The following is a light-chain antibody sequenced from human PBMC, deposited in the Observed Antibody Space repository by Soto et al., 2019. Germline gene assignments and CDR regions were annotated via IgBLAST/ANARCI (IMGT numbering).Light chain of an antibody. J-gene: IGKJ1*01. CDR3: QQYGSSPRT. V-gene: IGKV3-20*01. CDR2: GAS. Sequence: EIVWTQSPGTLSLSPGERSTLSCGASQSVSSNYLAWYQQKPGQAPRLLIYGASSRATGIPDRFSGSGSGAGFTLTISRLEPEDFAVYYCQQYGSSPRTFGQGTKVEIK. CDR1: QSVSSNY.